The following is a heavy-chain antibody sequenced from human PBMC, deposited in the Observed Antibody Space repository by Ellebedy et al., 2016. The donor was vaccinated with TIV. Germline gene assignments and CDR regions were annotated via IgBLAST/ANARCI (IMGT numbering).Heavy chain of an antibody. V-gene: IGHV1-18*04. J-gene: IGHJ4*02. Sequence: AASVKVFCKASGYTFTSYGISWVRQAPGQGLEWMGWISAYNGNTNYAQKLQGRVTMTTDTSTSTAYMELRSLRSDDTAVYYCARVKDIVLMVDYWGQGTLVTVSS. D-gene: IGHD2-8*01. CDR1: GYTFTSYG. CDR3: ARVKDIVLMVDY. CDR2: ISAYNGNT.